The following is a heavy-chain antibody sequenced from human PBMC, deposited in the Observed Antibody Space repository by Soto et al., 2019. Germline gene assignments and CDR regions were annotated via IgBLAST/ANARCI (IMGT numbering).Heavy chain of an antibody. Sequence: PGGSLRLSCAASGCTFSSYSMNWVRQAPGKGLEWVSYISSSSTIYYADSVKGRFTISRDNAKNSLYLQMNSLRDEDTAVYYCARDRTYYYGSGSYYNPSFDIWGQGTMVTVSS. V-gene: IGHV3-48*02. J-gene: IGHJ3*02. CDR3: ARDRTYYYGSGSYYNPSFDI. D-gene: IGHD3-10*01. CDR2: ISSSSTI. CDR1: GCTFSSYS.